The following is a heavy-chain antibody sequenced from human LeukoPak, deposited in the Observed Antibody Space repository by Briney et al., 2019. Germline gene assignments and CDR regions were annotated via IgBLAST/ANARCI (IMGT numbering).Heavy chain of an antibody. J-gene: IGHJ5*02. Sequence: SVNLSCKASGYTFTVYYMHWVPQAPRQALEWMVGINPNSGGTNYAQKFQGRVTMTRDTSISTAYMELSRLRSDDTAVYYCARDRITMVRGAPNNWFDPWGQGTLVTVSS. CDR1: GYTFTVYY. CDR3: ARDRITMVRGAPNNWFDP. CDR2: INPNSGGT. V-gene: IGHV1-2*02. D-gene: IGHD3-10*01.